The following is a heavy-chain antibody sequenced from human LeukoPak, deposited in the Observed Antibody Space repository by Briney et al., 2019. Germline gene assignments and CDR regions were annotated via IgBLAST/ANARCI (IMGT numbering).Heavy chain of an antibody. J-gene: IGHJ4*02. V-gene: IGHV1-69*05. Sequence: SVKVSCKASGGTFSSYAISWVRQAPGQGLKWMGGIIPIFGTANYAQKFQGRVTITTDESTSTAYMELSSLRSEDTAVYYCARAMGRGYYDSSGYVALNSWGQGTLVTVSS. CDR3: ARAMGRGYYDSSGYVALNS. D-gene: IGHD3-22*01. CDR1: GGTFSSYA. CDR2: IIPIFGTA.